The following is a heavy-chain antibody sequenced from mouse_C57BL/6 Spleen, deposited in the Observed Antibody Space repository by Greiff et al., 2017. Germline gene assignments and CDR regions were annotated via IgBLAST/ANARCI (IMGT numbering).Heavy chain of an antibody. J-gene: IGHJ2*01. Sequence: QVQLQQSGAELVKPGASVKISCKASGYAFSSYWMNWVKQRPGKGLEWIGQIYPGDGDTNYNGKFKGKATLTADKDSSTAYMQLSSLICEDSAVYFCARGGYYGSSFDYWGQGTTLTVSS. D-gene: IGHD1-1*01. CDR1: GYAFSSYW. CDR3: ARGGYYGSSFDY. CDR2: IYPGDGDT. V-gene: IGHV1-80*01.